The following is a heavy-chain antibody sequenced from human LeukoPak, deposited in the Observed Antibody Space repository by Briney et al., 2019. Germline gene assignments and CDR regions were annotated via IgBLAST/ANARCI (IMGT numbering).Heavy chain of an antibody. J-gene: IGHJ5*02. CDR3: AKAPELRGWFDP. V-gene: IGHV4-39*07. CDR2: IYNSGIT. CDR1: GGSIISTTYY. D-gene: IGHD3-16*01. Sequence: SETLSLTCTVSGGSIISTTYYWAWIRQPPGKGLEWIGSIYNSGITYYNPSLKSRVTISVDTSKNKFSLKLSSVTAADTAVYYCAKAPELRGWFDPWGQGALVTVSS.